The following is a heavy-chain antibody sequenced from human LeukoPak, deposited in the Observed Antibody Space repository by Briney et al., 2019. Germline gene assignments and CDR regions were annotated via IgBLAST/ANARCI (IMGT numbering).Heavy chain of an antibody. CDR3: ARGPPAAGYYYYGMDV. CDR1: GYTFTSYG. D-gene: IGHD6-13*01. Sequence: ASVKVSCKASGYTFTSYGISWVRQAPGQGLEWMGWISAYNGNTNYAQKLQGRVTMTTDTSTSTAYMELRSLRSEDTAVYYCARGPPAAGYYYYGMDVWGQGTTVTVSS. J-gene: IGHJ6*02. V-gene: IGHV1-18*01. CDR2: ISAYNGNT.